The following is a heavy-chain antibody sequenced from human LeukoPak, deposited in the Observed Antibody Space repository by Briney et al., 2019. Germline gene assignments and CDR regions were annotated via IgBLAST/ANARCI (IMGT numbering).Heavy chain of an antibody. J-gene: IGHJ4*02. CDR1: GFTFSSYG. CDR3: AKDQRSYGYDY. Sequence: PGGSLRLSCAASGFTFSSYGMHWVRQAPGKGLEWVAVISYDGSNKYYADSVKGRFTISRDNSKNTLYLQMNSLRAEDTAVYYCAKDQRSYGYDYWGQGTLVTVSS. CDR2: ISYDGSNK. V-gene: IGHV3-30*18. D-gene: IGHD5-18*01.